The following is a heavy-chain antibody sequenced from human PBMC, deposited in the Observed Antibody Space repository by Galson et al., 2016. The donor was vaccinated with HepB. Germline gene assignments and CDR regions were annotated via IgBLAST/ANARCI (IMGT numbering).Heavy chain of an antibody. CDR2: ISSSSNYI. V-gene: IGHV3-21*01. J-gene: IGHJ4*02. CDR1: GFTFNAYR. Sequence: SLRLSCAASGFTFNAYRMNWVRQAPGKGLEWLSSISSSSNYIYYADSVRGRFTVSRDNAKNSLYLQMNSLRAEDTAVYYRARALVSSGYSGVDYWGQGTLVTVSS. CDR3: ARALVSSGYSGVDY. D-gene: IGHD3-22*01.